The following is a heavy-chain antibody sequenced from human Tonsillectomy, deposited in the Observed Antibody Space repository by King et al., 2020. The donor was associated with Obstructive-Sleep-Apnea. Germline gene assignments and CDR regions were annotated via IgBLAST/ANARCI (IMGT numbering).Heavy chain of an antibody. D-gene: IGHD3-22*01. CDR1: VFPLSDFA. Sequence: VQLVESGGGVVQPGRSLRLSCAASVFPLSDFAVHWVRQAPGKGLEWVAVISFDGNNIYHADSVRGRFTISRDNSKDTVYLQVSSLRAEDTAVYYCARDRHYSDANGYLYYYNGMDVWGQGTTVTVSS. CDR3: ARDRHYSDANGYLYYYNGMDV. V-gene: IGHV3-30*04. J-gene: IGHJ6*02. CDR2: ISFDGNNI.